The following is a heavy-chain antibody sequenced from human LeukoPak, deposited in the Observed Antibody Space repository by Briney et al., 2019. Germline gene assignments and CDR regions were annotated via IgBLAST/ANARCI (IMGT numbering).Heavy chain of an antibody. CDR3: ARDRSGWSSVIYY. D-gene: IGHD3-3*01. J-gene: IGHJ4*02. CDR1: GFTFRSYA. V-gene: IGHV3-30*04. Sequence: GGSLRLSCAASGFTFRSYALHWVRQAPGKGLEWVAVISDDGNNKYYADSVKGRFTISRDNSRNTLYLQMNSLRAEGTAVYYCARDRSGWSSVIYYWGQGTLVTVSS. CDR2: ISDDGNNK.